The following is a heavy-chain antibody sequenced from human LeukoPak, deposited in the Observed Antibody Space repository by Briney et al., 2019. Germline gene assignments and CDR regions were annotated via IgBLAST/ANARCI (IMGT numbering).Heavy chain of an antibody. CDR1: EFSVGSNY. CDR3: ARGPDYDILADYFDY. V-gene: IGHV3-66*01. J-gene: IGHJ4*02. CDR2: IYSGGST. Sequence: GGSLRLSCAASEFSVGSNYMTWVRQAPGKGLEGVSLIYSGGSTYYADSVKGRFTISRDNSKNTLYLQMNSLRAEDTAVYYCARGPDYDILADYFDYWGQGTLVTVSS. D-gene: IGHD3-9*01.